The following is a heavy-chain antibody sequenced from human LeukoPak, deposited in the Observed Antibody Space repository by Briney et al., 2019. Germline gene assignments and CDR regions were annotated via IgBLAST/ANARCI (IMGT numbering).Heavy chain of an antibody. CDR1: GYTFTDSY. D-gene: IGHD1-26*01. Sequence: ASVEVSCKASGYTFTDSYVHWVRQAPGQGLEWMGWINPDTGVANYAQKFQGRVTLTRDTSISTAYVELSRLRSDDTAVYYCARVSGSYKWFDCWGQGTLVTVSS. CDR3: ARVSGSYKWFDC. CDR2: INPDTGVA. J-gene: IGHJ4*02. V-gene: IGHV1-2*02.